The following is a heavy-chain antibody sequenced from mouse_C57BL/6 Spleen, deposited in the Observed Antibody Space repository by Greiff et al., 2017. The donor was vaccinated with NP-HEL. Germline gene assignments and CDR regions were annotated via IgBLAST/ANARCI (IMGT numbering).Heavy chain of an antibody. CDR2: ISYDGSN. Sequence: EVQLQQSGPGLVKPSQSLSLTCSVTGYSITSGYYWNWIRQFPGNKLEWMGYISYDGSNNYNPSLKNRISITRDTSKNQFFLKLNSVTTEDTATYYCARDWETAQAPFDYWGQGTTLTVSS. CDR3: ARDWETAQAPFDY. J-gene: IGHJ2*01. V-gene: IGHV3-6*01. CDR1: GYSITSGYY. D-gene: IGHD3-2*02.